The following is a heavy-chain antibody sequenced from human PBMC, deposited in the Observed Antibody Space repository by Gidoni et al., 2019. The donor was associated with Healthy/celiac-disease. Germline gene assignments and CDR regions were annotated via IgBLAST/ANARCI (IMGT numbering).Heavy chain of an antibody. J-gene: IGHJ5*02. CDR3: ARRQLRFLERIGWFDP. V-gene: IGHV4-34*01. Sequence: QVQLQQWGAGLLKPSETLSLTCAVYGGSFSGYYWGWIRQPPGKGLEWIGEINHSGSTNYNPSLKSRVTISVDTSKNQFSLKLSSVTAADTAVYYCARRQLRFLERIGWFDPWGQGTLVTVSS. CDR1: GGSFSGYY. CDR2: INHSGST. D-gene: IGHD3-3*01.